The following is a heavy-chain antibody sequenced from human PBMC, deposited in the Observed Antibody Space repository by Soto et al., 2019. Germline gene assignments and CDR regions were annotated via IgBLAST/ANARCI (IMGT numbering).Heavy chain of an antibody. CDR2: IIPILGIA. CDR1: GGTFSSYT. D-gene: IGHD3-22*01. Sequence: QVQLVQSGAEVKKPGSSVKVSCKASGGTFSSYTISWVRQAPGQGLEWMGRIIPILGIANYAQKFQGRVTITADKSTSTAYMERSSLRSEDTAVYYCARGGGGYYYDSSGFDYWGQGTLVTVSS. CDR3: ARGGGGYYYDSSGFDY. J-gene: IGHJ4*02. V-gene: IGHV1-69*02.